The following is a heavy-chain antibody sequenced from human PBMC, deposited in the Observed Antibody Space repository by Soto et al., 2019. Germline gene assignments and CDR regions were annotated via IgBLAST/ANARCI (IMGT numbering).Heavy chain of an antibody. V-gene: IGHV4-59*01. D-gene: IGHD2-21*02. CDR1: GGSISGYY. CDR2: MYNTGST. J-gene: IGHJ6*02. Sequence: SETLSLTCTVSGGSISGYYWSRIRQPPGKGLEWIGYMYNTGSTVYNPSFKSRVTISVDTSKNQFSLKLNSVTAADTAVYYCARDLWGYCGTDCYPLDVWGQGTTVT. CDR3: ARDLWGYCGTDCYPLDV.